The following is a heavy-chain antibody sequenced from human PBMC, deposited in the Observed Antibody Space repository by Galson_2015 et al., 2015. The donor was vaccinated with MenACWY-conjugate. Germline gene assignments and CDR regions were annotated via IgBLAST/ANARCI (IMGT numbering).Heavy chain of an antibody. J-gene: IGHJ4*02. Sequence: ATLSLPCAVSGGSASSSGYYWRWVRPHPGEGLEWIGLIYDSGTKKYNPYLKGRVTISLDTSKNQVSLKLSSVTAAETAVYYCAREFSYWGQGTLVTVSS. CDR1: GGSASSSGYY. D-gene: IGHD3-3*01. CDR3: AREFSY. CDR2: IYDSGTK. V-gene: IGHV4-61*08.